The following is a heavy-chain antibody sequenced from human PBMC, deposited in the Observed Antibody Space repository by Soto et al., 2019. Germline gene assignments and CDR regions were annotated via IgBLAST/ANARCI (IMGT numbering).Heavy chain of an antibody. D-gene: IGHD5-18*01. CDR3: ARVKREYSYGSIIDF. Sequence: PSETLSLTCTVSGDSIRNYYWSWIRQPPGKGLEYIGYIFYSGSTNYNPSLKSRVAISVDTSRNQFALKLRSVTAADTATYYCARVKREYSYGSIIDFWGRGTLVTVSS. V-gene: IGHV4-59*01. J-gene: IGHJ4*01. CDR1: GDSIRNYY. CDR2: IFYSGST.